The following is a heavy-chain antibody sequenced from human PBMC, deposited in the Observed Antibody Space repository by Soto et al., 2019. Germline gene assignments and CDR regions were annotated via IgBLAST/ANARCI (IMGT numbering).Heavy chain of an antibody. CDR2: IYYSGST. CDR3: ARKGWDAFDI. V-gene: IGHV4-61*01. J-gene: IGHJ3*02. CDR1: GGSVSCGSYY. Sequence: QVQLQESGPGLVKPSETLSLTCTVSGGSVSCGSYYWSWIRQPPGKGLEWIGYIYYSGSTNYNPSLKSRVTISVDTSKNQFSLKLSSVTAADTAVYYCARKGWDAFDIWGQGTMVTVSS.